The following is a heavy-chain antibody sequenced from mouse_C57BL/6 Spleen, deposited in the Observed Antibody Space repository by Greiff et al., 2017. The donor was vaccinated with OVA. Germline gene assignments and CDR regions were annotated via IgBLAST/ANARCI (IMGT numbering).Heavy chain of an antibody. V-gene: IGHV3-6*01. J-gene: IGHJ1*03. Sequence: EVKLMESGPGLVKPSQSLSLTCSFTGYSLTTGYYWDWVRQFPGNKLEWMGYISYDGSNNYNPSLKNRISITRDTSKNQFFLKLNSVTTEDTATYYCARGNWWYFDVWGTGTTVTVSS. CDR3: ARGNWWYFDV. D-gene: IGHD4-1*01. CDR2: ISYDGSN. CDR1: GYSLTTGYY.